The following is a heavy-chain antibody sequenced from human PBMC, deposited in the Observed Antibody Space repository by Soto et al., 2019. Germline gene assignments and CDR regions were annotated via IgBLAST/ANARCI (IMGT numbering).Heavy chain of an antibody. CDR3: ARYVYIRTIGYYYYGMDV. D-gene: IGHD1-20*01. V-gene: IGHV4-59*01. Sequence: SETLSLTCTVSGGSISSYYWSWIRQPPGKGLEWIGYIYYSGSTNYNPSLKSRVTISVDTSKNQFSLKLSSVTAADTAVYYCARYVYIRTIGYYYYGMDVWGQGTTVTVSS. J-gene: IGHJ6*02. CDR2: IYYSGST. CDR1: GGSISSYY.